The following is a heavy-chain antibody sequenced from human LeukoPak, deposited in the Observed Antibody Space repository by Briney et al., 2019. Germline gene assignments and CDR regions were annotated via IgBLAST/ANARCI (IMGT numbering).Heavy chain of an antibody. CDR3: AKFFTGEYVRAFDV. D-gene: IGHD3-10*02. Sequence: PGGSLRLSCAASGFTFSSYAMHWVRQGPGKGLERVAVISYDGSNKYYADSVKGRFTISRDNSKNTLYLQMNSLRAEDTAVYYCAKFFTGEYVRAFDVWGQGTMVTVSS. CDR2: ISYDGSNK. CDR1: GFTFSSYA. J-gene: IGHJ3*01. V-gene: IGHV3-30*18.